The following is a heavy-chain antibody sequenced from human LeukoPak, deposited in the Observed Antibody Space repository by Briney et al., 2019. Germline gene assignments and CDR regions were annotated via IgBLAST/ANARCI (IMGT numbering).Heavy chain of an antibody. Sequence: SETLSLTCSVSGCSIRDFYGPWVRQPPGKGLEWIGYIYHGGTTNYSPSLRGRVFMSVETSRSPFSLKLTSLTPADTSVYDCTRVGDDIAVSGLKCSHYSHTDVWGSGTTVAVSS. CDR1: GCSIRDFY. CDR2: IYHGGTT. D-gene: IGHD6-19*01. CDR3: TRVGDDIAVSGLKCSHYSHTDV. V-gene: IGHV4-59*01. J-gene: IGHJ6*03.